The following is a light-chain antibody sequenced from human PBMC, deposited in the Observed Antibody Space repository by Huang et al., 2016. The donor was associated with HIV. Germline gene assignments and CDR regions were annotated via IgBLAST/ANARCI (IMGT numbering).Light chain of an antibody. J-gene: IGKJ5*01. Sequence: EIVLTQSPATLSLSPGERATLSCRASQSVSTYLAWYQQKPGQAPRLLIYNASHRATGIPARFSGSGSGTDFTLTINSLEPEDFAVYYCQQRATWLITFGQGTRLEMK. CDR1: QSVSTY. CDR3: QQRATWLIT. V-gene: IGKV3-11*01. CDR2: NAS.